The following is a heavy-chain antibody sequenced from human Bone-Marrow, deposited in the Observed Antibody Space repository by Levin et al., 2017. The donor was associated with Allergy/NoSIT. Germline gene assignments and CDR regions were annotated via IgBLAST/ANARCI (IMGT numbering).Heavy chain of an antibody. V-gene: IGHV3-23*01. D-gene: IGHD1-14*01. CDR1: GFTFSNYV. J-gene: IGHJ4*02. Sequence: GESQKISCAASGFTFSNYVMRWVRQAPGKGLQWVSGISDSGRSTWYADSVKGRFTISRDNSKNTLYLQMHSLRAEDTAVYYCTKARESGGTREGVDYWGQGTLVTVSS. CDR3: TKARESGGTREGVDY. CDR2: ISDSGRST.